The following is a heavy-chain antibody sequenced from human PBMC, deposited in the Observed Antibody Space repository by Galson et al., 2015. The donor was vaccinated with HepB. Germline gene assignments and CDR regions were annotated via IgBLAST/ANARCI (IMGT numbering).Heavy chain of an antibody. CDR1: GDSVSSNSAA. Sequence: CAISGDSVSSNSAAWNWIRQSPSRGLEWLGRTYYRSKWFNDYAVSVKGRITINPDTSKNQFSLQLNSVTPEDTALYYCARVEGGLFVTWGQGTMVTVSS. D-gene: IGHD3-16*01. CDR2: TYYRSKWFN. CDR3: ARVEGGLFVT. V-gene: IGHV6-1*01. J-gene: IGHJ3*01.